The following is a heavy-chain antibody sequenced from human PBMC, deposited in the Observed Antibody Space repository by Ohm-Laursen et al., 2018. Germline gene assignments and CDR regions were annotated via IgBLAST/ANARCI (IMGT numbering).Heavy chain of an antibody. CDR3: ARGGDYYGSGSYFPFDY. CDR2: MNPNSGNT. D-gene: IGHD3-10*01. V-gene: IGHV1-8*01. CDR1: GYTFTSYD. J-gene: IGHJ4*02. Sequence: GATVKISCKASGYTFTSYDINWVRQATGQGLEWMGWMNPNSGNTGYAQKFQGRVTMTRNTSISTAYMELSSLRSEDTAVYYCARGGDYYGSGSYFPFDYWGQGTLVTVSS.